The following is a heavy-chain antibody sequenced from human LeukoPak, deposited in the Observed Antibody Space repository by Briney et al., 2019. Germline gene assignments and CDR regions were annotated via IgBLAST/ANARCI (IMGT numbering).Heavy chain of an antibody. V-gene: IGHV3-7*03. CDR2: IKLEGGEK. CDR3: LSRRCRATACLADSFNCIDD. J-gene: IGHJ4*02. D-gene: IGHD1-1*01. Sequence: GGSLRLSRIASVHSFSLYWLTWVPQAPGRGLERGANIKLEGGEKNYVDSLKGRYTISRDNTKNTLYLQMNSLRDEDAAVYLCLSRRCRATACLADSFNCIDDWGQGTLVSVSS. CDR1: VHSFSLYW.